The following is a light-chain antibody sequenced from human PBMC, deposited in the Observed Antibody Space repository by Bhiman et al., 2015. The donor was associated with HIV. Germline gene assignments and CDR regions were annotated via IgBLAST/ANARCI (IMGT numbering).Light chain of an antibody. J-gene: IGLJ3*02. CDR2: RNN. CDR3: GTWDSSLSVWV. Sequence: QSVLTQPPSASGSPGQRVTISCSGSSSNIGSNTVNWYQQLPGTAPKLHIYRNNQRPSGVPDRFSGSKSGTSASLAISGLQAEDEADYYCGTWDSSLSVWVFGGGTKLTVL. V-gene: IGLV1-44*01. CDR1: SSNIGSNT.